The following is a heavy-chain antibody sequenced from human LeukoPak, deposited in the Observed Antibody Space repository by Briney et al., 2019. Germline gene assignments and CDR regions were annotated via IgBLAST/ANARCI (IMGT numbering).Heavy chain of an antibody. V-gene: IGHV3-7*04. CDR1: GFIFSSYW. CDR2: INRDGNEK. D-gene: IGHD3-16*01. Sequence: GGSLRLSCAASGFIFSSYWMSWVRQAPGKGLGWVANINRDGNEKYYVDSVKGRFTISRDNAKNSLYLQMNSLRAEDTAVYYCARAPPRIMITFGGVNGYWGQGTLVTVSS. J-gene: IGHJ4*02. CDR3: ARAPPRIMITFGGVNGY.